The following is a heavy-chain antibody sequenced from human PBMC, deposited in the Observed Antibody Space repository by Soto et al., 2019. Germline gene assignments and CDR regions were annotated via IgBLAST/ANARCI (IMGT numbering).Heavy chain of an antibody. V-gene: IGHV1-69*04. CDR2: IIPILGIA. CDR3: ARDGAPQNYGDYELVRNWFDP. J-gene: IGHJ5*02. Sequence: SVKVSCKASGGTFSSYTISWVRQAPGQGLEWMGRIIPILGIANYAQKFQGRVTITTDKSTSTAYMELRSLRSDDTAVYYCARDGAPQNYGDYELVRNWFDPWGQGTLVTVSS. D-gene: IGHD4-17*01. CDR1: GGTFSSYT.